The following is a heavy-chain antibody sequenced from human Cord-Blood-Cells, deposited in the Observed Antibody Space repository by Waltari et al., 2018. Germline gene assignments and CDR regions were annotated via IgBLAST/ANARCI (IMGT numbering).Heavy chain of an antibody. J-gene: IGHJ3*02. Sequence: QVQLVQSGAEVKKPCCSVKVSCKASGGTCSSYAISWVRQPPGQGLEWMGGFIPIFGTANYAQKFQGRVTITADESTSTAYMELSSLRSEDTAVYYCARPGYSSSWYCAFDIWGQGTMVTVSS. CDR3: ARPGYSSSWYCAFDI. V-gene: IGHV1-69*01. D-gene: IGHD6-13*01. CDR1: GGTCSSYA. CDR2: FIPIFGTA.